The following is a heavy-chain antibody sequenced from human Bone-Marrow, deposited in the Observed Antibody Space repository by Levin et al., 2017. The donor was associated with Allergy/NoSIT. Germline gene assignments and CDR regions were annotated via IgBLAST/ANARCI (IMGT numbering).Heavy chain of an antibody. V-gene: IGHV3-48*03. CDR3: AGMGFAY. CDR1: GFTFSSSE. CDR2: ISSSGNNI. D-gene: IGHD1-26*01. J-gene: IGHJ4*02. Sequence: GESLKTSCAASGFTFSSSEMNWVRQAPGKGLEWISYISSSGNNIYNADSVKGRFTVSRDNAKNSLYLQMNSLRAEDTAVYYCAGMGFAYWGQGTLVTVSS.